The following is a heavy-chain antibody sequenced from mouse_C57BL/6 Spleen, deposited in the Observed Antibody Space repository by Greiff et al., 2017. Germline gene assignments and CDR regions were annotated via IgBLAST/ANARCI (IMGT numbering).Heavy chain of an antibody. J-gene: IGHJ2*01. D-gene: IGHD1-1*01. CDR2: INPSTGGT. CDR3: ARGAYGNPSNYFDY. V-gene: IGHV1-42*01. Sequence: VQLQQSGPELVKPGASVKISCKASGYSFTGYYMNWVKQSPEKSLEWIGEINPSTGGTTYNQKFKAKATLTVDKSSSTAYMQRKSLTSEDSAVYYCARGAYGNPSNYFDYWGQGTTLTVSS. CDR1: GYSFTGYY.